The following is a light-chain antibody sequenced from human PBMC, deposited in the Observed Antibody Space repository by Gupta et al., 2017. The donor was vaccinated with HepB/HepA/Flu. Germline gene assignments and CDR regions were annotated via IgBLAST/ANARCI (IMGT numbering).Light chain of an antibody. V-gene: IGLV1-44*01. Sequence: QSVLTQPPSTSGTPGQRVTISCSGSSSNIGTNTVTWYQQVPGTAPKLLIYSDNQRPSGVPDRFSGSKSGTSASLAIKGLQSEDEDDYYCAAWDGRDVVFGGGTKLSVL. CDR3: AAWDGRDVV. CDR2: SDN. J-gene: IGLJ2*01. CDR1: SSNIGTNT.